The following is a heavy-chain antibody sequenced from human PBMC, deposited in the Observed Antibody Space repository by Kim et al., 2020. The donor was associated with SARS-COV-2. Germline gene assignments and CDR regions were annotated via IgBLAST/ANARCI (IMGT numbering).Heavy chain of an antibody. J-gene: IGHJ4*02. V-gene: IGHV3-23*01. Sequence: ADYVKGRCTISRDTSKITLYLQKNSLRAEDTAVYYCATTPIYYGDYHDYWGQGTLVTVSS. CDR3: ATTPIYYGDYHDY. D-gene: IGHD3-3*01.